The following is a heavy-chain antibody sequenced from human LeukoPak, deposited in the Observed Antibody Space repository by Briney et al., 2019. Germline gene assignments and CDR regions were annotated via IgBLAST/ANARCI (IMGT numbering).Heavy chain of an antibody. CDR1: GFTFSSYA. D-gene: IGHD6-19*01. Sequence: PGGSLRLSCAASGFTFSSYAMSWVRQAPGKGLEWVSGISGSGGSTYYADSVKGRFTISRDNSKNTLYLQMNSLRAEDTAVYYCAEEAYSSGWYGELGAFDIWGQGTMVTVSS. CDR2: ISGSGGST. J-gene: IGHJ3*02. CDR3: AEEAYSSGWYGELGAFDI. V-gene: IGHV3-23*01.